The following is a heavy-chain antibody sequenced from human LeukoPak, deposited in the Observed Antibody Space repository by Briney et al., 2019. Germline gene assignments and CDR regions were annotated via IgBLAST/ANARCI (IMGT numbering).Heavy chain of an antibody. V-gene: IGHV1-8*01. D-gene: IGHD6-13*01. CDR2: MNPNSGNT. J-gene: IGHJ6*02. CDR1: GYTFTSYD. CDR3: ARVRSSSWYYYYYGMDV. Sequence: ASVKVSCKASGYTFTSYDINWVRQATGHGLEWMGWMNPNSGNTGYAQKFQGRVTMTRNTSISTAYMELSSLRSEDTAVYYCARVRSSSWYYYYYGMDVWGQGTTVTVSS.